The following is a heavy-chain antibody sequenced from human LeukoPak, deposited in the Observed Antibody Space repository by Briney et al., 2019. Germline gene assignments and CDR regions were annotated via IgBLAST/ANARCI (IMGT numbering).Heavy chain of an antibody. CDR1: GGSISSSSYY. Sequence: SETLSLTCTVSGGSISSSSYYWGWIRQPPGKGLEWIGSIYYSGSTYYNPSLKSRVTISGDTSKNQFSLKLSSVTAADTAVYYSARAPRGYCSSTSCLNWFDPWGQGTLVTVSS. CDR3: ARAPRGYCSSTSCLNWFDP. J-gene: IGHJ5*02. D-gene: IGHD2-2*01. CDR2: IYYSGST. V-gene: IGHV4-39*07.